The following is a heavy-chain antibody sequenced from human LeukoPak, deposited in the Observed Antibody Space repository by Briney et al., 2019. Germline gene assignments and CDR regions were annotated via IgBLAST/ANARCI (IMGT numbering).Heavy chain of an antibody. V-gene: IGHV3-74*01. CDR3: AKTTWPAYFDY. CDR1: GFTFSSYW. J-gene: IGHJ4*02. CDR2: INSDGSST. D-gene: IGHD4-17*01. Sequence: GGSLRLSCAASGFTFSSYWMHWVRQAPGKGLVWVSRINSDGSSTSYADSVKGRFTISRDNAKNTLYLQMDSLRAEDTAVYYCAKTTWPAYFDYWGQGTLVTVSS.